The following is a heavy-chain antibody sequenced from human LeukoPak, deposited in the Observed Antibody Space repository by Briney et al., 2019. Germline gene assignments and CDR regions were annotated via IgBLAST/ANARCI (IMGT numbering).Heavy chain of an antibody. V-gene: IGHV1-69*05. J-gene: IGHJ5*02. Sequence: SVKVSCKTSGGTFNSSAISWVRQAPGQGLEWLGGIMPLFGTAGYAQKFQGRVTITKDESTRTVYLELTSLTSDDTAVYYCARDVHGDYGSGWFDPWGQGTLVTVSS. CDR2: IMPLFGTA. CDR1: GGTFNSSA. CDR3: ARDVHGDYGSGWFDP. D-gene: IGHD4-17*01.